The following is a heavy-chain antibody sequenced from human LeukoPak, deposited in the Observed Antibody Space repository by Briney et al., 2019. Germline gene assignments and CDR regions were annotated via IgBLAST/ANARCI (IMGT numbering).Heavy chain of an antibody. CDR2: IKQDGSEK. D-gene: IGHD6-19*01. CDR1: GFTFSSYW. V-gene: IGHV3-7*01. J-gene: IGHJ6*03. CDR3: AREGGIAVASYMDV. Sequence: PGGSLRLSCAASGFTFSSYWMSWVRQAPGKGLEWVANIKQDGSEKYYVDSVKGRITISRDNAKNSLYLQMNSLRAEDTAVYYCAREGGIAVASYMDVWGKGTTVTVSS.